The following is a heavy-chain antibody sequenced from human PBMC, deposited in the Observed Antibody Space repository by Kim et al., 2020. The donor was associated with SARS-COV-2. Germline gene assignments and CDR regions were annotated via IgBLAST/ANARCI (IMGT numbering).Heavy chain of an antibody. Sequence: GGSLRLSCVASGFTFSTYAMNWVRQTPGKGLEWVSGIPGGGPKTYHADSVKGRFTISRDNSKHTLYLQMNSLRAEDTAVYYCAKDNCDSSTTFYYGMDA. CDR2: IPGGGPKT. CDR1: GFTFSTYA. D-gene: IGHD3-22*01. J-gene: IGHJ6*01. CDR3: AKDNCDSSTTFYYGMDA. V-gene: IGHV3-23*01.